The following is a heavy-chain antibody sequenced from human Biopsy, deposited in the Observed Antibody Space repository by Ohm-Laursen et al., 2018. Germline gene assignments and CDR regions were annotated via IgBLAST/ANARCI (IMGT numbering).Heavy chain of an antibody. V-gene: IGHV1-46*01. CDR3: ARGPRGLVVITTTALYFDY. J-gene: IGHJ4*02. D-gene: IGHD3-22*01. CDR1: GYTFTSYY. CDR2: INPNNDNT. Sequence: SVKVSCKASGYTFTSYYLHWARQAPGQGLEWMGRINPNNDNTAYAQKFQGRITMTKDTSASTVYMDLSSLTFDDSAVYYCARGPRGLVVITTTALYFDYWGQGNLVTVSS.